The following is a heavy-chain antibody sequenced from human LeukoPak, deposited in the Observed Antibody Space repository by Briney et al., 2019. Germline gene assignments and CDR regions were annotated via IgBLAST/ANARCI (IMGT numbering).Heavy chain of an antibody. J-gene: IGHJ5*02. CDR1: GFTFSSYA. CDR2: IYTSGST. D-gene: IGHD3-3*01. V-gene: IGHV4-4*07. Sequence: GSLRLSCAASGFTFSSYAMSWIRQPAGKGLEWIGRIYTSGSTNYNPSLKSRVTMSVDTSKNQFSLKLSSVTAADTAVYYCARHQLYYDFWSGRFDPWGQGTLVTVSS. CDR3: ARHQLYYDFWSGRFDP.